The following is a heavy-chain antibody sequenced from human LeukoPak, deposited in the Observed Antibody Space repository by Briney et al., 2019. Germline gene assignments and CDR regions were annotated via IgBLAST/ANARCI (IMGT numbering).Heavy chain of an antibody. D-gene: IGHD2-2*01. CDR3: ARGPYCSSTSCKGSFDY. V-gene: IGHV4-61*02. Sequence: SQTLSLTCTLSGGSISSGSDYWSWIRQPGGKGLEWIVRIYTSGSTNRNPSLKSRVTISVATSKNQFSLKLSSVTAADTAVYYCARGPYCSSTSCKGSFDYWGQGTLVTVSS. J-gene: IGHJ4*02. CDR2: IYTSGST. CDR1: GGSISSGSDY.